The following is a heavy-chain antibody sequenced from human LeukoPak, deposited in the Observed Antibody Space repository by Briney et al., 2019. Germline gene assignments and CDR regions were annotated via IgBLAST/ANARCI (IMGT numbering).Heavy chain of an antibody. CDR3: ARDPYPLPNLLFDY. CDR1: GFTFSAYS. V-gene: IGHV3-21*01. CDR2: IDSGGSYK. Sequence: GGSLRLSCATSGFTFSAYSMHWVRQAPGKGLEWVSSIDSGGSYKYHADSLKGRFTISRDNTKDSLYQQINSLRAEDTAVYYCARDPYPLPNLLFDYWGQGALVTVSS. D-gene: IGHD2-2*01. J-gene: IGHJ4*02.